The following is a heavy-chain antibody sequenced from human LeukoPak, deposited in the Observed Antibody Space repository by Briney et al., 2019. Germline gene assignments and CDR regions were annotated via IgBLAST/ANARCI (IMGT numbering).Heavy chain of an antibody. CDR1: GFTFSSYA. J-gene: IGHJ4*02. D-gene: IGHD5-24*01. CDR3: AKDREVATITWGGDRFDY. V-gene: IGHV3-23*01. Sequence: GGSLRLSCAASGFTFSSYAMSWVRQAPGKGLEWVSAISGSGGSTYYADSVKGRFTISRDNSKNTLYLQMNSLRAEDTAVYYCAKDREVATITWGGDRFDYWGQGTLVTVSS. CDR2: ISGSGGST.